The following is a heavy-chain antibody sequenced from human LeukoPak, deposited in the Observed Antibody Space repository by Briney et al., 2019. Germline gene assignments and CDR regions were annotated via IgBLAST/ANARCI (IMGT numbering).Heavy chain of an antibody. V-gene: IGHV3-48*03. J-gene: IGHJ4*02. Sequence: GGSLRLSCTASGFTFSTYEMDWVRQAPGKGLEYIAYIDHNGVTTYYSDSVKGRFTVSRDNAKNSLYLEMNGLRAEDPAVYFCARYLWGGATPLEYWGQGTLVTVST. CDR2: IDHNGVTT. CDR1: GFTFSTYE. CDR3: ARYLWGGATPLEY. D-gene: IGHD1-26*01.